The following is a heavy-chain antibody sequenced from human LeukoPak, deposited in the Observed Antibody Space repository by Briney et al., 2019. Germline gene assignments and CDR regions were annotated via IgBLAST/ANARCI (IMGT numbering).Heavy chain of an antibody. CDR2: TTARGDSP. CDR3: AKGGGWLYYFDY. J-gene: IGHJ4*02. Sequence: PGGSLRLSCVASGFTFTNYAMSWVRQAPGKGLEWVSVTTARGDSPYYADSVKGRFTISRDNSKNTLYLQMSSLRAEDTAVYYCAKGGGWLYYFDYRGQGTLVTVSS. D-gene: IGHD2-15*01. V-gene: IGHV3-23*01. CDR1: GFTFTNYA.